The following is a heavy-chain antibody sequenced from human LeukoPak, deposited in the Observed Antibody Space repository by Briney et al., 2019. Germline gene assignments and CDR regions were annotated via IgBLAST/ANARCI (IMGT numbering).Heavy chain of an antibody. V-gene: IGHV6-1*01. CDR2: TYYRSTWYN. D-gene: IGHD2-2*01. J-gene: IGHJ5*02. CDR1: GDSLSSNSVT. Sequence: SQTLSLTCAISGDSLSSNSVTWNWIRQSPSRGVEWLGRTYYRSTWYNDYAVSVRGRITVNPDTSNNQFSLHLNSVTPEDTAVYYCARRLTQYDCFDPWGQGILVTVSS. CDR3: ARRLTQYDCFDP.